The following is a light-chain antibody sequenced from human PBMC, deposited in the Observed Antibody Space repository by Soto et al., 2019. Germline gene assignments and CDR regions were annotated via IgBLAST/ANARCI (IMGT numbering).Light chain of an antibody. J-gene: IGKJ1*01. V-gene: IGKV1-5*01. CDR1: QNIGSW. Sequence: GDRVTITCRASQNIGSWLAWYQQKPGKAPKVLIYDVSNLETGVPSRFSGSGSGTEFTLTISSLQPDDFATYYCQQYNTYWTFGQGTKVEIK. CDR2: DVS. CDR3: QQYNTYWT.